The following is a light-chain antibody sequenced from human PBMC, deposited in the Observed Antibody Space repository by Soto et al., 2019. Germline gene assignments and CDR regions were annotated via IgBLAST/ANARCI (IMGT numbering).Light chain of an antibody. CDR2: EVS. J-gene: IGLJ2*01. CDR1: NSDVGGYNY. Sequence: QSALTQPPSASGSPGQSVTTSCTGSNSDVGGYNYVSWYQRHPGKAPRLMIYEVSQRPSGVPDRFSGSKSGDTASLTVSGLQAEDEADYYCSSYAGDNNVIFGGGTQLTVL. V-gene: IGLV2-8*01. CDR3: SSYAGDNNVI.